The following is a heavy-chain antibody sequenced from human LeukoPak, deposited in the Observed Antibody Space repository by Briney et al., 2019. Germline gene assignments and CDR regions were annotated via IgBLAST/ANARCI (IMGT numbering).Heavy chain of an antibody. J-gene: IGHJ4*02. CDR1: GFTFSSYG. D-gene: IGHD1-26*01. Sequence: GGSLRLSCAASGFTFSSYGMHWVRQAPGKGLEWVAVISYDGSNKYYADSVKGRSTISRDNSKNTLYLQMNSLRAEDTAVYYCAKETMTYSGSYYFDYWGQGTLVTVSS. CDR2: ISYDGSNK. V-gene: IGHV3-30*18. CDR3: AKETMTYSGSYYFDY.